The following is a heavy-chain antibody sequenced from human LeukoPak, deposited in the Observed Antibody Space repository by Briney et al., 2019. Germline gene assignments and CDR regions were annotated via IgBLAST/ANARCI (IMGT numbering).Heavy chain of an antibody. CDR2: LQYRGST. Sequence: SETLSLTCSVSGGSISSSSSYWGWIRQSPGKGLEWIGSLQYRGSTYYNPSLKSRVTISVDTSKNQFSLKLSSVTAADTAVYYCARDPSYSSSKGLDYWGQGTLVTVSS. V-gene: IGHV4-39*07. CDR1: GGSISSSSSY. D-gene: IGHD6-13*01. CDR3: ARDPSYSSSKGLDY. J-gene: IGHJ4*02.